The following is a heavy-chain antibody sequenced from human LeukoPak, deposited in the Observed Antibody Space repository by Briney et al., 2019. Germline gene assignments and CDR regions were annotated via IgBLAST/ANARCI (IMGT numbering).Heavy chain of an antibody. V-gene: IGHV3-23*01. D-gene: IGHD5-18*01. J-gene: IGHJ6*02. CDR3: AKGYSSGGWHYYGLDV. CDR2: ISGSGGST. CDR1: GFTFSSYA. Sequence: PGGSLRLSCAASGFTFSSYAMSWVRQAPGKGLEWVSGISGSGGSTNYADSVKGRFTISRDKSKNTMYLQMDSLRAEDTAVYYCAKGYSSGGWHYYGLDVWGQGTTVTVSS.